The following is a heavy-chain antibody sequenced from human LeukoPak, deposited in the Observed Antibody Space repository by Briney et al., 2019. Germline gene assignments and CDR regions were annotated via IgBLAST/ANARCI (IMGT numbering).Heavy chain of an antibody. CDR1: GGSISSYY. Sequence: SETLSLTCTVSGGSISSYYRSWIRQPPGKGLEWIGYIYYSGSTNYNPSLKSRVTISVDTSKNQFSLKLSSVTAADTAVYYCARLAVEMAYYYGMDVWGQGTTVTVSS. V-gene: IGHV4-59*08. J-gene: IGHJ6*02. D-gene: IGHD5-24*01. CDR2: IYYSGST. CDR3: ARLAVEMAYYYGMDV.